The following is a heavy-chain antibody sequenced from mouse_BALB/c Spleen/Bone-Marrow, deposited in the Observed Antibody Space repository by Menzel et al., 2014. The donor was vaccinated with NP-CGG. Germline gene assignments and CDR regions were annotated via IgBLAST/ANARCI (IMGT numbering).Heavy chain of an antibody. CDR1: GYTFTTYD. CDR2: IFPGDGTT. D-gene: IGHD2-14*01. J-gene: IGHJ3*01. Sequence: QVQLQQSGAELVKPGASVKLSCKASGYTFTTYDINWVRQRPEQGLEWIGWIFPGDGTTKYNEKLKGKATLTTDKSSSTAYMQFSRLTSEDSAVYFCARNYRYAWFVYWGQGTLVTVSA. V-gene: IGHV1-85*01. CDR3: ARNYRYAWFVY.